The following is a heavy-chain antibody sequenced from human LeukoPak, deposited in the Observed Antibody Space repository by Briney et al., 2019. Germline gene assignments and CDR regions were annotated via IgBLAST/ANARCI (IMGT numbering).Heavy chain of an antibody. Sequence: ASVKVSCKASGYTFTSYGISWVRQAPGQGLEWMGWISAYNGNTNYAQKLQGRVTMTTDTSTSTAYMELRSLRSEDTAVYYCGAAGLGYYFDYWGQGTLVTVSS. CDR3: GAAGLGYYFDY. D-gene: IGHD6-13*01. V-gene: IGHV1-18*01. J-gene: IGHJ4*02. CDR2: ISAYNGNT. CDR1: GYTFTSYG.